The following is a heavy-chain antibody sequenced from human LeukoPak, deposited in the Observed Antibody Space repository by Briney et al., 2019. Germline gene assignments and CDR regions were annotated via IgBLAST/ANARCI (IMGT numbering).Heavy chain of an antibody. CDR2: IYYSGST. CDR1: GGSISSYY. CDR3: ARERSMITSGLEVPAFDI. J-gene: IGHJ3*02. V-gene: IGHV4-59*01. D-gene: IGHD3-16*01. Sequence: SETLSLTCTVSGGSISSYYWSWIRQPPGKGLEWIGYIYYSGSTNYNPSLKSRVTISVDTSKNQFSLKLSSVTAADTAVYYCARERSMITSGLEVPAFDIWGQGTMVTVSS.